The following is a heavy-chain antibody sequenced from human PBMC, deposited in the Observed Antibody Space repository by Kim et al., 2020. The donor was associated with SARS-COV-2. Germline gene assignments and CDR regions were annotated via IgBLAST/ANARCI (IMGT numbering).Heavy chain of an antibody. CDR2: IIPILGIA. Sequence: SVKVSCKASGGTFSSYAISWVRQAPGQGLEWMGRIIPILGIANYAQKFQGRVTITADKSTSTAYMELSSLRSEDTAVYYCARGALFSSCYYYPNPPYYYYGMDVWGQGTTVTVSS. J-gene: IGHJ6*02. D-gene: IGHD3-22*01. CDR3: ARGALFSSCYYYPNPPYYYYGMDV. CDR1: GGTFSSYA. V-gene: IGHV1-69*04.